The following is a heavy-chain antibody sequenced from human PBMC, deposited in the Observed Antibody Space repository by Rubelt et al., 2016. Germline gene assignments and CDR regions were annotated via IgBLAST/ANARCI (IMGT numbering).Heavy chain of an antibody. V-gene: IGHV3-21*01. D-gene: IGHD2-15*01. CDR3: ARGNQYCSGGSCYSPGFGNNFDY. CDR1: GFTFSSYS. CDR2: ISSSSSYI. J-gene: IGHJ4*02. Sequence: EVQLVESGGGLVKPGGSLRLSCAASGFTFSSYSMNWVRQAPGKGLEWVSSISSSSSYIYYADSVKGRFTISRDNAKNSLYLQMNSLRAEDTAVYYCARGNQYCSGGSCYSPGFGNNFDYWGQGTLVTVSS.